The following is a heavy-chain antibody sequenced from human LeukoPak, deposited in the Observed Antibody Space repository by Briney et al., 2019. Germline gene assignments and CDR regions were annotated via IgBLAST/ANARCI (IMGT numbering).Heavy chain of an antibody. J-gene: IGHJ4*02. CDR2: IKQDGSEK. CDR1: GFTFSSYW. CDR3: ARDGGEQQLVLFDY. D-gene: IGHD6-13*01. V-gene: IGHV3-7*01. Sequence: GGSLRLSCAASGFTFSSYWMSWVRQAPGKGLERVANIKQDGSEKYYVDSVKGRFTISRDNAKNSLYLQMNSLRAEDTAVYYCARDGGEQQLVLFDYWGQGTLVTVSS.